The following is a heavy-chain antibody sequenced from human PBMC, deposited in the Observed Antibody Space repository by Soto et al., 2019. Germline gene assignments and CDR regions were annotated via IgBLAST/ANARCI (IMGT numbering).Heavy chain of an antibody. D-gene: IGHD3-16*02. J-gene: IGHJ4*02. CDR3: TTNSMITFGGVIVAHFDY. Sequence: GGSLRLSCAASGFTFSNAWMSWVRQAPGKGLEWVGRIKSKTDGGTTDYAAPVKGRFTISRDDSKNTLYLQMNSLKTEDTAVYYCTTNSMITFGGVIVAHFDYWGQGTLVTVSS. V-gene: IGHV3-15*01. CDR1: GFTFSNAW. CDR2: IKSKTDGGTT.